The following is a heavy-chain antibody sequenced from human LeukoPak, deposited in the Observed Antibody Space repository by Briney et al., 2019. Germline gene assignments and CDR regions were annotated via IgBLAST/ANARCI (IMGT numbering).Heavy chain of an antibody. CDR2: IYYSVII. J-gene: IGHJ6*02. V-gene: IGHV4-59*08. CDR3: ARHRIVGAPYYGMDV. CDR1: GGSIRSYY. D-gene: IGHD1-26*01. Sequence: SYTHSLPCTVSGGSIRSYYWSWSRQHPGKALEGTGYIYYSVIINDNPSLKSRVTISVDTSKNQLSLKLSSVTAAAPAVYYCARHRIVGAPYYGMDVWGRGTTVTVPS.